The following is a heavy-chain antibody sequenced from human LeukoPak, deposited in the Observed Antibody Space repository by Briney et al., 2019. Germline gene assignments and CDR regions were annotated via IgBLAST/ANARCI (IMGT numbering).Heavy chain of an antibody. CDR3: ARDQYDTWSRRGNFDS. V-gene: IGHV3-7*03. Sequence: PSGGSLRLSCAASGFTFSDYAMTWVRQAPGKGLEWVANIKLDGSEKNYVDSVKGRFTISRDNTKNSLYLQMNSLRAEDTAVFYCARDQYDTWSRRGNFDSWGQGTLVIVSS. J-gene: IGHJ4*02. CDR2: IKLDGSEK. D-gene: IGHD3-3*01. CDR1: GFTFSDYA.